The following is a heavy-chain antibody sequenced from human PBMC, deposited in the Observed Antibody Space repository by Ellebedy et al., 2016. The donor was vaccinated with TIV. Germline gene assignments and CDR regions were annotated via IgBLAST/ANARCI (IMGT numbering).Heavy chain of an antibody. J-gene: IGHJ4*02. CDR2: VYYSGSP. D-gene: IGHD2-21*02. CDR1: GGSVSTTKYY. CDR3: ARTDPWQPIDD. V-gene: IGHV4-39*01. Sequence: SQTLSLTCGVSGGSVSTTKYYWAWIRQPPGKGLEWIGSVYYSGSPYYNPSFKSRVTLSANTSKNQFSLNLRTVTAADTAVYYCARTDPWQPIDDWGQGILVSVSS.